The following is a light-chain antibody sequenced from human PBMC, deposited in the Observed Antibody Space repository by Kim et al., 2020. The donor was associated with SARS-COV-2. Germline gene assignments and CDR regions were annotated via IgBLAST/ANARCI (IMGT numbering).Light chain of an antibody. CDR2: GAS. Sequence: EIVLTQSPGTLSLSPGERATLSCRASQSVSSSYLAWYQQKPGQPPRLLIYGASSRATGIPDRFSGSGSGTDFTLTISRLEPEDFAVFYCQQYGTARTWTFVEGTKRDIK. V-gene: IGKV3-20*01. J-gene: IGKJ1*01. CDR3: QQYGTARTWT. CDR1: QSVSSSY.